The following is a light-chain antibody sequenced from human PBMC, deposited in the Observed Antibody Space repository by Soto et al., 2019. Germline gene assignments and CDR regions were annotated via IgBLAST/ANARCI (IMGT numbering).Light chain of an antibody. J-gene: IGKJ1*01. Sequence: EIVMTQSPATLSVSPGERATLSCRASQSVSSNLAWYQQKPGQAPRLLIYGASTRATGIPARFSGSGSGREFTLNIRSLQSEDFAVYYCQQYNNWPLTFGQGTKVEI. CDR2: GAS. CDR3: QQYNNWPLT. V-gene: IGKV3-15*01. CDR1: QSVSSN.